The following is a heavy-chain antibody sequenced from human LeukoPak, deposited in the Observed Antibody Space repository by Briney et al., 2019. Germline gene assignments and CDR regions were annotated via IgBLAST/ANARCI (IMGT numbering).Heavy chain of an antibody. CDR2: ISAYNGNT. CDR1: GYTFTSYG. V-gene: IGHV1-18*01. J-gene: IGHJ4*02. Sequence: ASVKVSCKASGYTFTSYGIRWVRQAPGQGLEWMGWISAYNGNTNYAQKLQGRVTMTRDTSISTAYMELSRLRSDDTAVYYCARARWELGRKPVRFDYWGQGTLVTVSS. D-gene: IGHD1-26*01. CDR3: ARARWELGRKPVRFDY.